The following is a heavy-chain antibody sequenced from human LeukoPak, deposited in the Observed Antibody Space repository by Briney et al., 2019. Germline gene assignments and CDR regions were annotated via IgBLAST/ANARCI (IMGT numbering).Heavy chain of an antibody. CDR1: GYTFTGYY. J-gene: IGHJ4*02. CDR3: ARGQRLADS. CDR2: INPNSGGT. D-gene: IGHD6-25*01. Sequence: GASVKVSCKASGYTFTGYYMHWVRQAPGQGLEWMGWINPNSGGTDSAQKFQGRVTITRDTSISTVYMELTRLRSDDTAVYYCARGQRLADSWGQGTLVAVSS. V-gene: IGHV1-2*02.